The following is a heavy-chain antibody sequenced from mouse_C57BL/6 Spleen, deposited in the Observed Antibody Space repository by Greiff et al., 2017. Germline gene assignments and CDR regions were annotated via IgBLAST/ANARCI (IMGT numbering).Heavy chain of an antibody. V-gene: IGHV1-64*01. CDR2: IHPNSGST. CDR1: GYTFTSYW. CDR3: ARRGDGYDGYYFDY. J-gene: IGHJ2*01. D-gene: IGHD2-2*01. Sequence: QVHVKQPGAELVKPGASVKLSCKASGYTFTSYWMHWVKQRPGQGLEWIGMIHPNSGSTNYNEKFKSKATLTVDKSSSTAYMQLSSLTSEDSAVYYCARRGDGYDGYYFDYWGQGTTLTVSS.